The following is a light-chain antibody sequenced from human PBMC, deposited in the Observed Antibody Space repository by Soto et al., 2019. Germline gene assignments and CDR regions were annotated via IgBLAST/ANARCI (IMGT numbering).Light chain of an antibody. CDR1: QSVSTNY. CDR3: QQRSNWRIT. J-gene: IGKJ5*01. V-gene: IGKV3-11*01. Sequence: EIVLMQSPATLSLSPGSGSTLSCRASQSVSTNYLAWYQQKHGQAPRLVIYDASNRATGIPARFSGSVSGTDGTITISSLEKEDGSVYYCQQRSNWRITFGQGTRLEIK. CDR2: DAS.